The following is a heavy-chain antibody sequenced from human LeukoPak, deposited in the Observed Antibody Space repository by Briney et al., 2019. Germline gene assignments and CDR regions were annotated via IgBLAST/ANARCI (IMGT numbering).Heavy chain of an antibody. D-gene: IGHD6-19*01. Sequence: GGSLRLSCAASGFTFSMYGMNWVRQAPGKGLEWVSYISSSSSTIYYADSVKGRFTISRDNAKNTLYLQMNSLRAEDTAVYYCAKDLVGYSSGWYGLDYWGQGTLVTVSS. CDR1: GFTFSMYG. CDR3: AKDLVGYSSGWYGLDY. CDR2: ISSSSSTI. V-gene: IGHV3-48*01. J-gene: IGHJ4*02.